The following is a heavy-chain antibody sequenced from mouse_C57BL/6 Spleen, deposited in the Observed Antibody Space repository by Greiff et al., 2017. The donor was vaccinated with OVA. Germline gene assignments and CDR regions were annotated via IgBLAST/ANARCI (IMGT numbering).Heavy chain of an antibody. CDR1: GFTFSDSW. D-gene: IGHD1-1*01. J-gene: IGHJ4*01. CDR2: IRNKANNHAT. V-gene: IGHV6-6*01. CDR3: TRLPYYAMDY. Sequence: EVQRVESGGGLVQPGGSMKLSCAASGFTFSDSWMDWVRQSPEKGLEWVAEIRNKANNHATYYAESVKGRFTISRDDSKSSVYLQMNSLRAEDTGIYYCTRLPYYAMDYWGQGTSVTVSS.